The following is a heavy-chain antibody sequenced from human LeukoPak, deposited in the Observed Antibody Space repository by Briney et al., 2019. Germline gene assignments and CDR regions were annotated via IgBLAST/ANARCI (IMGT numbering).Heavy chain of an antibody. Sequence: ASVKVSCKASGYTFTGYYMFWVRQAPGQGLEWMGWINPNTGATKYAQNFQGRVTLTRDTSIRTTFMELSSLRSDDTAFYYCARDEMFCNGDNHYRDLEYWGQGTLVTVSS. J-gene: IGHJ4*02. CDR1: GYTFTGYY. D-gene: IGHD2-15*01. CDR2: INPNTGAT. CDR3: ARDEMFCNGDNHYRDLEY. V-gene: IGHV1-2*02.